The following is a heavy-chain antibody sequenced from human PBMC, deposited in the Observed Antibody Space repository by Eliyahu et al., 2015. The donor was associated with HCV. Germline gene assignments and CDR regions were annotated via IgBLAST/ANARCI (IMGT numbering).Heavy chain of an antibody. J-gene: IGHJ4*02. V-gene: IGHV1-69*02. CDR2: IIPILGIA. D-gene: IGHD5-18*01. Sequence: QVQLVQSGAEVKKPGSSVKVSCKASGGTFSSYTISWVRQAPGQGLEWMGRIIPILGIANYAQKFQGRVTITADKSTSTAYMELSSLRSEDTAVYYCARGNTAMVTGPQGYWGQGTLVTVSS. CDR1: GGTFSSYT. CDR3: ARGNTAMVTGPQGY.